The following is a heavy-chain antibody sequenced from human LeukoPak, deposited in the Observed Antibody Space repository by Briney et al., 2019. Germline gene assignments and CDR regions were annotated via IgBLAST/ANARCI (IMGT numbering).Heavy chain of an antibody. CDR3: ARQPVRGYSYGPFDY. Sequence: GESLKISCKGSGYSFTSYWIGWVRQMPGKGLEWMGIVYPGDSDTRYSPSFQGQVTISADKSISTAYLQWSSLKASDTAMYYCARQPVRGYSYGPFDYWGQGTLVTVSS. J-gene: IGHJ4*02. D-gene: IGHD5-18*01. CDR1: GYSFTSYW. CDR2: VYPGDSDT. V-gene: IGHV5-51*01.